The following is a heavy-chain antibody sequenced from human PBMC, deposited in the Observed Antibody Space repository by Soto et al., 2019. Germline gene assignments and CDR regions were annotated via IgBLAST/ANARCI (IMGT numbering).Heavy chain of an antibody. CDR1: GGPISSYY. D-gene: IGHD5-18*01. J-gene: IGHJ5*02. CDR3: ARLPQLWLNWFDP. CDR2: IYYSGST. V-gene: IGHV4-59*01. Sequence: SETLSLTCTVSGGPISSYYWSWIRQPPGKGLEWIGYIYYSGSTNYNPSLKSRVTISVDTSKNQFSLKLSSVTAADTAVYYCARLPQLWLNWFDPWGQGTLVTVSS.